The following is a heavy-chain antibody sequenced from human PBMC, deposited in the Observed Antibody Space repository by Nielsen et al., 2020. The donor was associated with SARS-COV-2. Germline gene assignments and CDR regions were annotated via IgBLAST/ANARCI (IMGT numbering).Heavy chain of an antibody. D-gene: IGHD1-7*01. CDR1: GFTVSSNY. Sequence: LSLTCAASGFTVSSNYMSWVRQAPGKGLEWVSVIYSGGSTYYADSVKGRFTISRDNSKNTLYLQMNSLRAEDTAVYYCARDKDWNYNSNYWYFDLWGRGTLVTVSS. J-gene: IGHJ2*01. CDR3: ARDKDWNYNSNYWYFDL. CDR2: IYSGGST. V-gene: IGHV3-66*01.